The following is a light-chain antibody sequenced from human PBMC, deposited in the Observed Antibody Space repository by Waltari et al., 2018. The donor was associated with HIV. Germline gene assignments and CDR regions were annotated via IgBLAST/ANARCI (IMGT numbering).Light chain of an antibody. CDR2: RAS. Sequence: IQLTQSPSSLSASAGHRVTITCRASQSISSWLAWYQQKPGKAPDLLIYRASSLQSGVPARFSGSGSGTEFTLTISSLQPNDSATYHCQQYQSYSWTFGQGTKVEIK. J-gene: IGKJ1*01. V-gene: IGKV1-5*03. CDR3: QQYQSYSWT. CDR1: QSISSW.